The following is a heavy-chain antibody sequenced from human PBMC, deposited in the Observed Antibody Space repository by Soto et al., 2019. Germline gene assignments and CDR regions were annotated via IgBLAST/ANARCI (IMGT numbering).Heavy chain of an antibody. CDR3: ARRRIAAAQHYYGMDV. V-gene: IGHV1-69*13. CDR1: GGTFSSYA. Sequence: RASVKVSCKASGGTFSSYAISWVRQAPGQGLEWMGGIIPIFGTANYAQKFQGRVTITADESTSTAYMELSSLRSEDTAVYYCARRRIAAAQHYYGMDVWGQGTTVTVSS. J-gene: IGHJ6*02. CDR2: IIPIFGTA. D-gene: IGHD6-6*01.